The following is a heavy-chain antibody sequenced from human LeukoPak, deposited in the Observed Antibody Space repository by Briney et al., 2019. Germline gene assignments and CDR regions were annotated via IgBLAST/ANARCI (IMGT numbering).Heavy chain of an antibody. Sequence: QSGGSLRLSCAASGFTFSSYGMHWVRQAPGKGLEWVAFIRYDGSNKYYADSVKGRFTISRDNSKNTLYLQMNSLRAEDTAVYYCAKAKAESEELQDYWGQGTLVTVSS. V-gene: IGHV3-30*02. CDR2: IRYDGSNK. CDR3: AKAKAESEELQDY. D-gene: IGHD1-26*01. J-gene: IGHJ4*02. CDR1: GFTFSSYG.